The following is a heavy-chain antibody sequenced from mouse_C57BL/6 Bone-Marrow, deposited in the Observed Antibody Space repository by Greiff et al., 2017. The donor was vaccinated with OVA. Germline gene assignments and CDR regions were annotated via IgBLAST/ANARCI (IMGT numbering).Heavy chain of an antibody. V-gene: IGHV5-12*01. D-gene: IGHD2-5*01. CDR1: GFTFSDYY. Sequence: EVQGVESGGGLVQPGGSLKLSCAASGFTFSDYYMYWVRQTPEKRLEWVAYISNGGGSTYYPDTVKGRFTISRDNAKNTLYLQMSRLKSEDTAMYYCARHSPLYSNYYWGQGTTLTVSS. CDR2: ISNGGGST. CDR3: ARHSPLYSNYY. J-gene: IGHJ2*01.